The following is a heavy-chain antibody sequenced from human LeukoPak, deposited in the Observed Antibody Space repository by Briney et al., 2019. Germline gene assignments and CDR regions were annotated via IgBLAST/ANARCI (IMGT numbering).Heavy chain of an antibody. Sequence: PSETLSLTCAVYGGSFSGYYWSWIRQPPGKGLEWIGEINHSGSTNYNPSLKSRVTISVDTSMNQFSLKLSSVTAADTAVYYYARGPRFWSVYSFDYWGQGTLVTVSS. CDR3: ARGPRFWSVYSFDY. V-gene: IGHV4-34*01. CDR1: GGSFSGYY. CDR2: INHSGST. J-gene: IGHJ4*02. D-gene: IGHD3-3*01.